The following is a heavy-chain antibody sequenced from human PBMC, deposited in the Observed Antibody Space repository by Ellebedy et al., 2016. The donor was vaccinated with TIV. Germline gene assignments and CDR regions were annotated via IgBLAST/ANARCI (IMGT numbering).Heavy chain of an antibody. Sequence: GESLKISCGASGSSFSNFAMTWVRQAPGKGLEWVSSISASGISTDYADSVRGRVTISRDNSRNTLYLQMDSLRADDTAVYYCAKLDSSGYYYGRFDYWGQGTLVTVSS. CDR3: AKLDSSGYYYGRFDY. V-gene: IGHV3-23*01. J-gene: IGHJ4*02. CDR1: GSSFSNFA. D-gene: IGHD3-22*01. CDR2: ISASGIST.